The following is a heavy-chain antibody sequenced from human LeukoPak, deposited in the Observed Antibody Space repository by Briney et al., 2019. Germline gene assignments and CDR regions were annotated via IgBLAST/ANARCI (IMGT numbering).Heavy chain of an antibody. CDR1: GFTFSSYW. V-gene: IGHV3-30*02. Sequence: GGSLRLSCAASGFTFSSYWMHWVRQAPSKGLEWVAFIRYDGSNKYYADSVKGRFTISRDNSKNTLYLQMNSLRAEDTAVYYCAKDGDYYDSSGYHRADYWGQGTLVTVSS. CDR2: IRYDGSNK. D-gene: IGHD3-22*01. CDR3: AKDGDYYDSSGYHRADY. J-gene: IGHJ4*02.